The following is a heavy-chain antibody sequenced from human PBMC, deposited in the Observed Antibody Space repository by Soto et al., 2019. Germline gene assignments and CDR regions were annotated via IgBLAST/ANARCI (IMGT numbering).Heavy chain of an antibody. CDR3: ARDNGIAGSFDP. J-gene: IGHJ5*02. Sequence: GGSLRLSCAASGFTFSTYSMNWVRQAPGKGLEWIAYISIGSTTIFYADSVKGRFTISRDNAKNSLYLQMNSLRDEDTSVYYCARDNGIAGSFDPWGQGTLVTVSS. CDR1: GFTFSTYS. D-gene: IGHD2-15*01. V-gene: IGHV3-48*02. CDR2: ISIGSTTI.